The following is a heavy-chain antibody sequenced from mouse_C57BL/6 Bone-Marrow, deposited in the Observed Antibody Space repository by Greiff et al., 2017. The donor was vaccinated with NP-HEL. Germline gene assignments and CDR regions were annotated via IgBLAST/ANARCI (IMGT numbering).Heavy chain of an antibody. D-gene: IGHD1-1*01. CDR1: GYSITSDY. Sequence: VQLQQSGPGLAKPSHTLSLTCSVTGYSITSDYLNWIRKFPENKLEYMGYISYSGSTSYYPSLKSRISIIRDTSKNQYFLQLNSVTTEDTATYYCARHGTYFDYWGQGTTLTVSS. J-gene: IGHJ2*01. V-gene: IGHV3-8*01. CDR2: ISYSGST. CDR3: ARHGTYFDY.